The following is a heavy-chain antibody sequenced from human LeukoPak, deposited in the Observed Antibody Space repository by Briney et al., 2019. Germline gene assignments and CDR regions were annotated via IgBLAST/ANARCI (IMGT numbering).Heavy chain of an antibody. J-gene: IGHJ4*02. CDR1: GFTFSSYA. D-gene: IGHD2-2*01. CDR3: AKGSYCSSTSCYPRPYYFDY. CDR2: ISGSGGST. V-gene: IGHV3-23*01. Sequence: PGGSLRLSCAASGFTFSSYAMSWVRQAPGKGLEWVSAISGSGGSTYYADSVKGRFTNSRDNSKNTLYLQMNSLRAEDTAVYYCAKGSYCSSTSCYPRPYYFDYWGQGTLVTVSS.